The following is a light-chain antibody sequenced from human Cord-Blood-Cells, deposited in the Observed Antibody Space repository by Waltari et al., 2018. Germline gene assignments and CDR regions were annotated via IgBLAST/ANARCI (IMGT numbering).Light chain of an antibody. Sequence: QSALTQPRSVSGSPGQSVTISCTGTSSDVGGYNYVSWYQQHPGKAPKLMIYDVSKRPSGVPDRFSGSKSGNTAYLTISGLQAEDEADYYCCSYAGSSAVFGGGTKLTVL. CDR2: DVS. CDR1: SSDVGGYNY. CDR3: CSYAGSSAV. J-gene: IGLJ3*02. V-gene: IGLV2-11*01.